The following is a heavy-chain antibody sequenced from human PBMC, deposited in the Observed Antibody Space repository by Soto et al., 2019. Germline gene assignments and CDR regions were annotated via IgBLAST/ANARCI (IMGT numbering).Heavy chain of an antibody. V-gene: IGHV3-73*01. J-gene: IGHJ4*02. Sequence: PGGSLRLSCAASGFTFSGSAMHWVRQASGKGLEWVGRIRSKANSYATAYAASVKGRFTISRDDSKNTAYLQMNSLKTEDTAVYYCTMYYYDSSGYYYPFGYWGQGTLVTVSS. CDR1: GFTFSGSA. D-gene: IGHD3-22*01. CDR2: IRSKANSYAT. CDR3: TMYYYDSSGYYYPFGY.